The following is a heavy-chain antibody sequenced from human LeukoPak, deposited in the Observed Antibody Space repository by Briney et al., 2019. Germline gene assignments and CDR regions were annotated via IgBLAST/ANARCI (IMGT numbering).Heavy chain of an antibody. CDR2: IYYSGST. CDR3: ARGKAVAGDNWFDP. V-gene: IGHV4-59*12. J-gene: IGHJ5*02. D-gene: IGHD6-19*01. CDR1: GGSISSYY. Sequence: SETLSLTCTVSGGSISSYYWSWIRQPPGKGLEWIGYIYYSGSTNYNPSLKSRVTISVDTSKNQFSLKLSSVTAADTAVYYCARGKAVAGDNWFDPWGQGTLVTVSS.